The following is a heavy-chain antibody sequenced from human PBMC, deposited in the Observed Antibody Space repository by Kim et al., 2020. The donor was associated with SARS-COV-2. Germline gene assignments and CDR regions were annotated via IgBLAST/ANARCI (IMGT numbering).Heavy chain of an antibody. V-gene: IGHV3-64D*09. J-gene: IGHJ6*02. CDR3: VKDPRSFYYYYGMDV. Sequence: DSVKGRFTISRDNSKNTLYLQMSSLRAEDTAVYYCVKDPRSFYYYYGMDVWGQGTTVTVSS. D-gene: IGHD2-15*01.